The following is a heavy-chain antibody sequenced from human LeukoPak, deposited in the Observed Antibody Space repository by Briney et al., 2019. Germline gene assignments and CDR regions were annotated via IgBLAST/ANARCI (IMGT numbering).Heavy chain of an antibody. J-gene: IGHJ4*02. Sequence: GGSLTLSCATSGFSFSSYTMNWVRQAPGKGLEWVSPIRSRSSYIYYADSLKGRFTISRDNAKNSLYLQMNSLRAEDTAVYYCARDPQGYSSSWFDYWGQGTLVTVSS. V-gene: IGHV3-21*01. CDR3: ARDPQGYSSSWFDY. CDR2: IRSRSSYI. CDR1: GFSFSSYT. D-gene: IGHD6-13*01.